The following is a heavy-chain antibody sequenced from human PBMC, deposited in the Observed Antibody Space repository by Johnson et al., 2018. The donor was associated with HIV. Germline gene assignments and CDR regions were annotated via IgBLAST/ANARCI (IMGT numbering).Heavy chain of an antibody. J-gene: IGHJ3*02. D-gene: IGHD3-10*01. Sequence: VLLLESGGGLVQPGGSLRLSCAASGFTFSSYAMSWVRQAPGKGLEWVSAISGSGGSTYYADSVKGRFTISRDNSKNTLYLQMNSLRAEDTAVYYCASDLTLWKARGDAFDIWGQGTMVTVSS. CDR2: ISGSGGST. CDR3: ASDLTLWKARGDAFDI. CDR1: GFTFSSYA. V-gene: IGHV3-23*01.